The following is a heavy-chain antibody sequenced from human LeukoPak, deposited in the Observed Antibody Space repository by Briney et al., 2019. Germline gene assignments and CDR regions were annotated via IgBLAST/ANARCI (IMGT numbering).Heavy chain of an antibody. CDR2: ISAYNGNT. CDR3: AREGSSWYDFGY. D-gene: IGHD6-13*01. V-gene: IGHV1-18*01. J-gene: IGHJ4*02. Sequence: ASVKVSCKASGYVFSSYGISWVRQAPGQGLEWMGWISAYNGNTNYAEKFQGRVTMTTDTSTSTAYMELRSLRSDDTAVYYCAREGSSWYDFGYWGQGTLVTVSS. CDR1: GYVFSSYG.